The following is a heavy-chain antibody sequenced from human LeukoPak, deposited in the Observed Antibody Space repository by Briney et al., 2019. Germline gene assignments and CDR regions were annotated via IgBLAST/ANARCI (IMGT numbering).Heavy chain of an antibody. V-gene: IGHV3-15*01. CDR3: TRVESGSYHAIGVYS. CDR2: IRNNAYGGTT. Sequence: GGSLRLSCAASGFTFSNAWMGWVRQAPGKGLEWVGFIRNNAYGGTTNYAASVRGRFTISRDDSKNIAFLQMNRLKTEDTAMYYCTRVESGSYHAIGVYSWGQGALVTVSS. J-gene: IGHJ4*02. CDR1: GFTFSNAW. D-gene: IGHD1-26*01.